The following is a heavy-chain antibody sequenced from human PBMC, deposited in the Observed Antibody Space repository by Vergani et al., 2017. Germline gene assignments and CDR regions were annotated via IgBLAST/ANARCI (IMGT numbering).Heavy chain of an antibody. Sequence: QVQLVQSGSELKKPGASVKVSCKASGYTFTSYAMNWVRQAPGQGLEWMGWINTNTGNPTYAQGFTGRFVFSLDTSVSTAYLQISSLKAEDTAVYYCAREHPIFGVVIDLPNWFDPWGQGTLVTVSS. CDR3: AREHPIFGVVIDLPNWFDP. V-gene: IGHV7-4-1*02. CDR2: INTNTGNP. J-gene: IGHJ5*02. D-gene: IGHD3-3*01. CDR1: GYTFTSYA.